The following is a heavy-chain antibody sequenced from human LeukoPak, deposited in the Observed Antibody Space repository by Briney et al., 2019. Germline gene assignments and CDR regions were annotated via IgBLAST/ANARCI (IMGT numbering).Heavy chain of an antibody. CDR3: ASTFGSSGYYLGY. CDR1: GFTVSSNY. J-gene: IGHJ4*02. V-gene: IGHV3-66*02. Sequence: GGSLRLSCAASGFTVSSNYIYSGDSTYYADSVKGRFTISRDNSKNTLYLQMNSLRAEDTAVYYCASTFGSSGYYLGYWGQGTLVTVSS. CDR2: YSGDST. D-gene: IGHD3-22*01.